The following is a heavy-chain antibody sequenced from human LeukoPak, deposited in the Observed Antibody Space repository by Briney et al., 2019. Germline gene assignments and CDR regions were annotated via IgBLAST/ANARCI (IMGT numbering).Heavy chain of an antibody. CDR3: TRGGADYGDYDRFFAY. D-gene: IGHD4-17*01. CDR1: GFTFGDYA. V-gene: IGHV3-49*04. Sequence: GGSLRLSCTASGFTFGDYAMSWVRQAPGKGLEWVTFIRSKAYGGTTEYAASVKGRFTISRDDSKSIAYLQMNSLKIEDTAVYYCTRGGADYGDYDRFFAYWGQGTLVTVSS. J-gene: IGHJ4*02. CDR2: IRSKAYGGTT.